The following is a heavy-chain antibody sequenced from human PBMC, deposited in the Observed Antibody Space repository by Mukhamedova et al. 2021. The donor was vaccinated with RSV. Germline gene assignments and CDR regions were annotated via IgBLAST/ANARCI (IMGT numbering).Heavy chain of an antibody. Sequence: VSLISWDGGSTYYADSVKGRFTISRDNSKNSLYLQMNSLRTEDTALYYCANDRYCSSTSCYFDYWGQGTLVTVSS. CDR3: ANDRYCSSTSCYFDY. V-gene: IGHV3-43*01. D-gene: IGHD2-2*01. J-gene: IGHJ4*02. CDR2: ISWDGGST.